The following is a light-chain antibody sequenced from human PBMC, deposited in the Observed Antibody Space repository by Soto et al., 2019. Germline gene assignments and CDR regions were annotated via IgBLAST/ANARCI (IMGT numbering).Light chain of an antibody. V-gene: IGLV2-14*01. Sequence: QSALTQPASVSGSPGQSITISCTGTSSDVGGYNYVCWYQQHPGKAPKLMIYDVSYRPSGVSNRFSGSKSGNTASLTISGLQAEDEADYYCSSYTSSSTLEGYVFGTGTQLTVL. J-gene: IGLJ1*01. CDR1: SSDVGGYNY. CDR3: SSYTSSSTLEGYV. CDR2: DVS.